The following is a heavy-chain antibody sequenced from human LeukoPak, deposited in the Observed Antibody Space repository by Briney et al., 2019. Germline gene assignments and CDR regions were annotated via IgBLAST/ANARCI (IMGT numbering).Heavy chain of an antibody. CDR1: GFTFSSYA. Sequence: PGGSLRLSCAASGFTFSSYAMSWVRQAPGKGLEWVSGISGSGGRGGNTYYADSMKGRFTISRDNSKNTLYLQMNSLRAEDTAVYYCAGGGPWGQGTLVTVSS. CDR2: ISGSGGRGGNT. J-gene: IGHJ5*02. V-gene: IGHV3-23*01. CDR3: AGGGP. D-gene: IGHD3-16*01.